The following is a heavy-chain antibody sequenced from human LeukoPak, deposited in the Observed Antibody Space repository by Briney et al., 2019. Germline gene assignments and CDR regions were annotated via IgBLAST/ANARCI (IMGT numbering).Heavy chain of an antibody. D-gene: IGHD1-26*01. J-gene: IGHJ4*02. CDR1: GYTFTGYY. Sequence: ASVKVSCKASGYTFTGYYMYWVRQAPGQGLEWMGRINPNNGATNCAQKLQGRVTITGDTSISTAYMELSSLRSDDTAVYYCTRERGSYHGNDYWGQGTLVTVSS. CDR3: TRERGSYHGNDY. V-gene: IGHV1-2*06. CDR2: INPNNGAT.